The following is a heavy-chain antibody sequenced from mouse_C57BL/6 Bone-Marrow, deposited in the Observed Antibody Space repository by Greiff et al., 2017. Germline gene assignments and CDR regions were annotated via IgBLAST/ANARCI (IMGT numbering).Heavy chain of an antibody. V-gene: IGHV1-64*01. D-gene: IGHD1-1*02. CDR2: IHPNSGST. CDR3: ARCGMTGRFGSYYARDY. Sequence: QVQLQQPGAELVKPGASVKLSCKASGYTFTSYWMHWVKQRPGQGLEWIGMIHPNSGSTNYNEKFKSKATLTVDKSSSASYMQLSSLTSEDSSVYYCARCGMTGRFGSYYARDYWGQGTSVTVSS. J-gene: IGHJ4*01. CDR1: GYTFTSYW.